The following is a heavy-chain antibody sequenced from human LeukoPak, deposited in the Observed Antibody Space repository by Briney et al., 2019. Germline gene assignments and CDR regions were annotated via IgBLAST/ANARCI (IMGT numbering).Heavy chain of an antibody. CDR2: ISAYNGNT. V-gene: IGHV1-18*04. Sequence: GASVKVSCKASGYTFTGYYMRWVRQAPGQGLEWMGWISAYNGNTNYAQKLQGRVTMTTDTSTSTAYMELRSLRSDDTAVYYCARDVKVYSSSWSPGYYYYGMDVWGQGTTVTVSS. D-gene: IGHD6-13*01. CDR1: GYTFTGYY. CDR3: ARDVKVYSSSWSPGYYYYGMDV. J-gene: IGHJ6*02.